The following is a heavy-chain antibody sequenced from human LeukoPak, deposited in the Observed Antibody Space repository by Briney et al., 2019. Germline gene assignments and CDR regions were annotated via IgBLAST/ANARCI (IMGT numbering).Heavy chain of an antibody. V-gene: IGHV1-46*01. D-gene: IGHD5-24*01. CDR3: ARVRDGYNDAYDI. CDR2: INPSGGST. Sequence: GASVKVSCKASGYTFTGYYMHWVRQAPGQGLEWMGWINPSGGSTSYAQKFQGRVTMTRDTSTSTVYMELSSLKSEDTAVYYCARVRDGYNDAYDIWGQGTMVTVSS. J-gene: IGHJ3*02. CDR1: GYTFTGYY.